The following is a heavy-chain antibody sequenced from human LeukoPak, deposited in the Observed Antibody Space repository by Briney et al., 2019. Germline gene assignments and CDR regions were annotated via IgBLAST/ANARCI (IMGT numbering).Heavy chain of an antibody. J-gene: IGHJ5*02. CDR3: ASQSSGSYFNCFDP. V-gene: IGHV4-59*08. CDR1: GASISSFY. Sequence: SETLSLTCTISGASISSFYWSWIRQPPGKGLEWIGSINYSGSTNYNPSLKSRVTISIDTSKNQFSLKLSSVTAADTAVYYCASQSSGSYFNCFDPWGQGTLVTVSS. D-gene: IGHD3-10*01. CDR2: INYSGST.